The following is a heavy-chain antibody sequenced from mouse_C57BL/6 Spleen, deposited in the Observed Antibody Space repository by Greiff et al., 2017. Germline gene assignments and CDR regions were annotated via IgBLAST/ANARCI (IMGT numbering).Heavy chain of an antibody. V-gene: IGHV1-54*01. CDR1: GYAFTNYL. J-gene: IGHJ2*01. CDR3: ARSGVYGNFFDY. D-gene: IGHD2-1*01. Sequence: QVQLQQSGAELVRPGTSVKVSCKASGYAFTNYLIEWVKQRPGQGLEWIGVINPGSGGTNYNEKFKGKATLTADKSSSTAYMQLSSLTSEDSAVYFCARSGVYGNFFDYWGQGTTLTVSS. CDR2: INPGSGGT.